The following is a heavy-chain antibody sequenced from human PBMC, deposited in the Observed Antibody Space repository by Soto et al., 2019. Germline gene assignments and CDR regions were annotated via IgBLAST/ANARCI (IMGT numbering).Heavy chain of an antibody. V-gene: IGHV4-30-4*01. Sequence: SETLSLTCTVSGGSISSGDYYWSWIRQPPGKGLEWIGYIYYSGSTYYNPSLKSRVTISVDTSKNQFSLKLSSVTAADTAVYYCARALMRYYDSSGYGVFDYWGQGTLVTVSS. D-gene: IGHD3-22*01. J-gene: IGHJ4*02. CDR3: ARALMRYYDSSGYGVFDY. CDR2: IYYSGST. CDR1: GGSISSGDYY.